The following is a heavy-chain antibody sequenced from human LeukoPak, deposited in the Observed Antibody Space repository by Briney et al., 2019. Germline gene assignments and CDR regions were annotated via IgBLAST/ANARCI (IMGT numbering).Heavy chain of an antibody. CDR1: GFTFSSYA. Sequence: PGRSLRLSCAASGFTFSSYAMHWVRQAPGKGLEWVAVISYDGSNKYYADSVKGRFTISRDNSKNTLYLQRNSLRAEDTAVYYCAKEYSGYDFDYWGQGTLVTVSS. V-gene: IGHV3-30*07. D-gene: IGHD5-12*01. CDR2: ISYDGSNK. CDR3: AKEYSGYDFDY. J-gene: IGHJ4*02.